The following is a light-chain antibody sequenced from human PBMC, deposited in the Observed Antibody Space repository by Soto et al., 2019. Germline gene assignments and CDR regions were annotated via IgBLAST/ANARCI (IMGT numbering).Light chain of an antibody. Sequence: EIVLTQSPGTLSLSPGERATLSCRASQSVSSSYLAWYQQKPGQPPRLLIYGASSRAIGIPDRFSSSGSGTDFTLTISRLAPEDFAVYYCQQYGSSPYTFGQGTKLEIK. J-gene: IGKJ2*01. V-gene: IGKV3-20*01. CDR1: QSVSSSY. CDR2: GAS. CDR3: QQYGSSPYT.